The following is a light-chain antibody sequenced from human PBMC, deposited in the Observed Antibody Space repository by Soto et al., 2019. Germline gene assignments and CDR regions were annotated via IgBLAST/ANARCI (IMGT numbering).Light chain of an antibody. CDR2: AAS. CDR3: QVYGPSPPIT. J-gene: IGKJ5*01. CDR1: QGISSH. Sequence: IQLTQSPSSLSASVGDRVTITCRASQGISSHLAWYQQKPGKAPKLLIYAASTLQSGVPSRFSGSGSGTDFTLTISRLEPEDFAVFYCQVYGPSPPITFGQGTRLEIK. V-gene: IGKV1-9*01.